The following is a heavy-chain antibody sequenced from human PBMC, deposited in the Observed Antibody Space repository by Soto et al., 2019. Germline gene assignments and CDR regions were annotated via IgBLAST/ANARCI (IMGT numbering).Heavy chain of an antibody. J-gene: IGHJ4*02. V-gene: IGHV4-39*01. Sequence: QLQLQESGPGLVKPSETLSLTCSVSDDSINSDKYYWGWIRQPPGKGLEWIRRIDYRGNAYYNPSLQTRVTIPLDKSKSQFSLKLNSVTAADSAVYFCARLEGLATISYSFDFWGPGALVTVSS. D-gene: IGHD5-12*01. CDR1: DDSINSDKYY. CDR3: ARLEGLATISYSFDF. CDR2: IDYRGNA.